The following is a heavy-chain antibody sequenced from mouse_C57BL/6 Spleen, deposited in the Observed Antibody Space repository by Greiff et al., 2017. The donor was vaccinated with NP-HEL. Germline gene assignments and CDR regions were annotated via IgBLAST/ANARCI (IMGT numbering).Heavy chain of an antibody. CDR2: ISYDGSN. Sequence: EVQVVESGPGLVKPSQSLSLTCSVTGYSITSGYNWNWIRQFPGNKLEWMGNISYDGSNKSNPSLKNRISITRDTSKNQFFLKLNSVTTEDTATYYCARAGWDYAMDYWGQGTSVTVSS. J-gene: IGHJ4*01. CDR1: GYSITSGYN. V-gene: IGHV3-6*01. D-gene: IGHD1-1*02. CDR3: ARAGWDYAMDY.